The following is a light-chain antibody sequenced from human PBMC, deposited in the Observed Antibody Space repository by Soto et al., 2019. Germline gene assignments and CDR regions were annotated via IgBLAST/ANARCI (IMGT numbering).Light chain of an antibody. CDR3: QQYNHGPPLT. CDR1: QSVGRN. J-gene: IGKJ4*01. V-gene: IGKV3-15*01. Sequence: EIVMTQSPATLSVSPGERATLSCRASQSVGRNLAWYQQKPGQAPRLLIYGASTRATGIPARFSGSGSGTEFTITISSLQSEDFAIYSCQQYNHGPPLTFGGGPKVEIK. CDR2: GAS.